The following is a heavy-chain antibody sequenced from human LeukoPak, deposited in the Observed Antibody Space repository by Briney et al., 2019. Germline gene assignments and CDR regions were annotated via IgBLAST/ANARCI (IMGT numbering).Heavy chain of an antibody. Sequence: GGTLRLSCAASGFTFSNYGMSWVRQAPGKGLEWVSAISGSGGRTYHADSVKGRFTISRDNSKNTLYLQMNSLRAEDTAVYYCAKPPGLRRLDPWGQGTLVTVSS. CDR3: AKPPGLRRLDP. CDR1: GFTFSNYG. J-gene: IGHJ5*02. D-gene: IGHD5-12*01. CDR2: ISGSGGRT. V-gene: IGHV3-23*01.